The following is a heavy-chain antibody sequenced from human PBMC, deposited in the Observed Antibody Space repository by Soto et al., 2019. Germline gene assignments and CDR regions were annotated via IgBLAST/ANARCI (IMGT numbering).Heavy chain of an antibody. CDR2: IIPIFGTA. Sequence: ASVKVSCKASGGTFSSYAISWVRQAPGQGLEWMGGIIPIFGTANYAQKFQGRVTITADESTSTAYMELSSLRSEDTAVYYCARDRGLRFLGHYYYGMDVWGQGTTVTVSS. V-gene: IGHV1-69*13. CDR1: GGTFSSYA. D-gene: IGHD3-3*01. CDR3: ARDRGLRFLGHYYYGMDV. J-gene: IGHJ6*02.